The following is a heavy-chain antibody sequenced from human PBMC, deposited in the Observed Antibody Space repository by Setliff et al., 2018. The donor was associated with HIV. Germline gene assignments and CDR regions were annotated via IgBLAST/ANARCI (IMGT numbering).Heavy chain of an antibody. J-gene: IGHJ4*02. V-gene: IGHV4-4*07. D-gene: IGHD3-10*01. CDR3: ARIKAFGSGSYPLDF. CDR1: GDSIGDYY. CDR2: VSTSGNT. Sequence: SETLSLTCTVSGDSIGDYYWNWIRQPAGKGLGWIGHVSTSGNTNYNPSLKSRITISLDTSKSHFSLKLHSVTAADTAVYYCARIKAFGSGSYPLDFWGQGTPVTVSS.